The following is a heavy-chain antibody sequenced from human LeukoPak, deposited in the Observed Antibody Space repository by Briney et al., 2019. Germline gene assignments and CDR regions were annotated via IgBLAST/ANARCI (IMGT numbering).Heavy chain of an antibody. V-gene: IGHV3-74*01. D-gene: IGHD1-1*01. Sequence: GGSLRLSCAASGFTFSSNWMHWVRQGPGKGLVWVSRINSDGSGTSYADSVKGRFTISRDNAKNTLYLQMNSLRAEDTAVYYCARDEGTYGMDVWGQGTTVTVSS. CDR1: GFTFSSNW. CDR3: ARDEGTYGMDV. J-gene: IGHJ6*02. CDR2: INSDGSGT.